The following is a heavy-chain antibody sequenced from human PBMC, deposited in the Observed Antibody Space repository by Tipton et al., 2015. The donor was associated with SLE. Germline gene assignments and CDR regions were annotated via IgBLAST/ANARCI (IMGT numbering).Heavy chain of an antibody. D-gene: IGHD3-10*01. CDR3: ARGALVQGVIPIVLDI. CDR2: IYYSGTT. J-gene: IGHJ3*02. CDR1: GDSISNYF. V-gene: IGHV4-59*01. Sequence: TLSLTCTVSGDSISNYFWSWIRQPPGKGLGWIGYIYYSGTTNYNPSLKSRVTISVDTSKNQFSLKLSSVTAADTAVYYCARGALVQGVIPIVLDIWGQGTMVTVSS.